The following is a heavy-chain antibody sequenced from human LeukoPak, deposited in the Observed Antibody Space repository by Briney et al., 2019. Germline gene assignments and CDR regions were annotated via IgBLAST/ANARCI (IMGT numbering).Heavy chain of an antibody. CDR2: INPNSGGT. V-gene: IGHV1-2*02. Sequence: ASVKVSCKASGYTFTGYYMHWVRQAPGQGLEWMGWINPNSGGTNYAQKFQGRVTMTRDTSISTAYMELSRLRSDDTAAYYCASFNTYYYDSSGYIYWGQGTLVTVSS. CDR3: ASFNTYYYDSSGYIY. CDR1: GYTFTGYY. D-gene: IGHD3-22*01. J-gene: IGHJ4*02.